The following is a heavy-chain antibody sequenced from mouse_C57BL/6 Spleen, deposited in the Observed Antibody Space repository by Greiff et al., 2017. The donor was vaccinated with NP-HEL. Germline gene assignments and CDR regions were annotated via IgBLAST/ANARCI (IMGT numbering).Heavy chain of an antibody. Sequence: QVHVKQPGAELVRPGSSVKLSCKASGYTFTSYWMHWVKQRPIQGLEWIGNIDPSDSETHYNQKFKDKATLTVDKSSSTAYMQLSSLTSEDSAVYYCARGLIYYAMDYWGQGTSVTVSS. CDR2: IDPSDSET. CDR1: GYTFTSYW. D-gene: IGHD3-3*01. CDR3: ARGLIYYAMDY. J-gene: IGHJ4*01. V-gene: IGHV1-52*01.